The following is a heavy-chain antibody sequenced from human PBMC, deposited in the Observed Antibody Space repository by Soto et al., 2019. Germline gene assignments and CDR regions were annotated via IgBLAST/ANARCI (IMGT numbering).Heavy chain of an antibody. J-gene: IGHJ3*02. D-gene: IGHD4-17*01. CDR1: GGSISSSSYY. Sequence: QLQLQESGPGLVKPSETLSLTCTVSGGSISSSSYYWGWIRQPPGKGLEWIGSIYYSGSTYYNPSLKSRVTISVDTSKTQFSLKLSSVTAADTAVYYCARHTSTVTTSDAFDIWGQGTMVTVSS. V-gene: IGHV4-39*01. CDR2: IYYSGST. CDR3: ARHTSTVTTSDAFDI.